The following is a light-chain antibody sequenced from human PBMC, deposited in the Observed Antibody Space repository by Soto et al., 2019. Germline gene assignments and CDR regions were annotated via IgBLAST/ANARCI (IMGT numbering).Light chain of an antibody. V-gene: IGKV1-39*01. CDR2: AAS. J-gene: IGKJ1*01. Sequence: DIQMTQSPSSLSASVGDRVTITCRASQSISRHLNWYQQKPGKAPKLLIYAASSLQSGVPSRFSGSGSGTDFTLTISSLQPEDFATYYCQQSYSSLRTFGQGTKVDIK. CDR3: QQSYSSLRT. CDR1: QSISRH.